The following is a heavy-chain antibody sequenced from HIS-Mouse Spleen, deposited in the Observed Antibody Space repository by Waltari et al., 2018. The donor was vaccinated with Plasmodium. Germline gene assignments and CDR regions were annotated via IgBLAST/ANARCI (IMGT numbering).Heavy chain of an antibody. V-gene: IGHV3-7*01. Sequence: EVQLVESGGGLVQPGGSLRLSCAASGFPFSSSWMSWVRQAPGKGLGWVANIKQYGSEQDDVDSVKVRFTIARDNAKNARYLQMNSLRAEDTAVYYCASSWYWYFDLWGRGTLVTVSS. D-gene: IGHD6-13*01. J-gene: IGHJ2*01. CDR1: GFPFSSSW. CDR3: ASSWYWYFDL. CDR2: IKQYGSEQ.